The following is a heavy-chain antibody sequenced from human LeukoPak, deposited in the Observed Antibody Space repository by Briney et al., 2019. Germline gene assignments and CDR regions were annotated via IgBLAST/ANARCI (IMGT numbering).Heavy chain of an antibody. Sequence: GGSLRLSCAASGFTFSSDYMHWVRQGPGKGLVWVSRISSDGSDTSYADSVKGRFTVSRDNAKNTLYLQMNSLRAEDTAVYYCAREPSAYSSYDYWGQGTLVTVSS. CDR3: AREPSAYSSYDY. D-gene: IGHD4-11*01. CDR1: GFTFSSDY. J-gene: IGHJ4*02. V-gene: IGHV3-74*01. CDR2: ISSDGSDT.